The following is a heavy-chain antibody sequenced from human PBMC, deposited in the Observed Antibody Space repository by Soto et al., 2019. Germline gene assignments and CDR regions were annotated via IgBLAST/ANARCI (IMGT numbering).Heavy chain of an antibody. Sequence: ASVKVSCKASGYTFTSYYMHWVRQAPGQGLEWMGIINPSGGSTSYAQKFQGRVTMTRDTSTSTVYMELSSLRSEDTAVYYCARVNTGIAAAVTTGWFDPCGQGTMETVSS. CDR2: INPSGGST. CDR1: GYTFTSYY. J-gene: IGHJ5*02. D-gene: IGHD6-13*01. CDR3: ARVNTGIAAAVTTGWFDP. V-gene: IGHV1-46*01.